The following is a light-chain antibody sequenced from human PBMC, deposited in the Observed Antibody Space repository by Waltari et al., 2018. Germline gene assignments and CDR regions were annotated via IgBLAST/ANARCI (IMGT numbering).Light chain of an antibody. V-gene: IGKV3D-15*01. J-gene: IGKJ1*01. CDR1: QTINNN. CDR2: DAS. Sequence: VLTQSPATLSVSLGARATLSCRASQTINNNLAWYQLKPGQAPRLLIYDASTRATGIPARFSGSGSGTEFALTSSGLQSEDCAIYYCQQYNHWQWTFGQGTRVDIK. CDR3: QQYNHWQWT.